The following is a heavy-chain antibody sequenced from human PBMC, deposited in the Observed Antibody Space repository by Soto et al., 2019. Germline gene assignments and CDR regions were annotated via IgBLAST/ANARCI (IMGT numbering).Heavy chain of an antibody. CDR3: ARGYCVYATCNNWILNGVDP. D-gene: IGHD2-15*01. J-gene: IGHJ5*02. V-gene: IGHV1-69*01. Sequence: QVQLVQSGAEVKKPGSSVKVSCKASGVTLSDYPINWVRQAPGQGLEWMGGLLPIFGTTIYAQKFQGRLTITADESTNTAYMELSDLRPEDTAIFSCARGYCVYATCNNWILNGVDPWGQGNLVTVSS. CDR2: LLPIFGTT. CDR1: GVTLSDYP.